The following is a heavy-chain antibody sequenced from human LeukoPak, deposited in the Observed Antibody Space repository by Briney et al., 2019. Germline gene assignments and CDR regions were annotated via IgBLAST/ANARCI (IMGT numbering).Heavy chain of an antibody. CDR1: GFTFSHYS. CDR3: AKESAAATGFDY. V-gene: IGHV3-30-3*01. J-gene: IGHJ4*02. Sequence: GRSLRLSCTASGFTFSHYSMYFVRQAPGKGLKWVAVISNDGSNEYYVDSVKGRFTISRDNSKNTLYLQMNSLRAEDTAVYYCAKESAAATGFDYWGQGTLVTVSS. D-gene: IGHD6-13*01. CDR2: ISNDGSNE.